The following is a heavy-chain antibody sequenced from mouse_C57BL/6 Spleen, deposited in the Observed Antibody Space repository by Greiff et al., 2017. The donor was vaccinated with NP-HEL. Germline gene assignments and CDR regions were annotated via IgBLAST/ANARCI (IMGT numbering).Heavy chain of an antibody. CDR3: ASRLREAMDY. J-gene: IGHJ4*01. Sequence: VKVEESGPGLVQPSQSLSITCTVSGFSLTSYGVHWVRQSPGKGLEWLGVIWSGGSTDYNAAFISRLSSSKDNSKSQVFFKMNSLQADDTAIYYCASRLREAMDYWGQGTSVTVSS. CDR1: GFSLTSYG. V-gene: IGHV2-2*01. CDR2: IWSGGST. D-gene: IGHD2-4*01.